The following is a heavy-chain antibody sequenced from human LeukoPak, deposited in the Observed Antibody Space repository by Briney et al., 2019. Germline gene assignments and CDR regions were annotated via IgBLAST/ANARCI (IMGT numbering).Heavy chain of an antibody. Sequence: GGSLRLSCAASGFTFSSYWMHWVRQAPGKGLVWVSRINSDGSSTSYADSVKGRFIISRDNAKNTLYLQVNSLRAEDTAVYYCARDYSSSWYGEVGGMDVWGQGTTVTVSS. D-gene: IGHD6-13*01. V-gene: IGHV3-74*01. CDR3: ARDYSSSWYGEVGGMDV. J-gene: IGHJ6*02. CDR2: INSDGSST. CDR1: GFTFSSYW.